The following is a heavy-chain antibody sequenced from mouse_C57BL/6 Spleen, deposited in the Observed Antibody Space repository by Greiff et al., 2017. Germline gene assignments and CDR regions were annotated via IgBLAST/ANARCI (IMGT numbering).Heavy chain of an antibody. D-gene: IGHD1-1*01. J-gene: IGHJ3*01. CDR1: GFNIKDYY. CDR3: APDYYYGSRGGFAY. CDR2: IDPEDGET. V-gene: IGHV14-2*01. Sequence: EVQLQQSGAELVKPGASVKLSCTASGFNIKDYYMHWVNQRTEQGLVWIGRIDPEDGETKYAPKFQGKDTITPDTSSNTAYLQLSSLTSEDTAVYYLAPDYYYGSRGGFAYWGQGTLVTVSA.